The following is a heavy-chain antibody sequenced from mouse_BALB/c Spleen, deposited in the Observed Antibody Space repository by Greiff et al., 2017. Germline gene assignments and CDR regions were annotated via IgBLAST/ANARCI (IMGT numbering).Heavy chain of an antibody. Sequence: EVMLVESGGGLVQPGGSLKLSCAASGFTFSSYTMSWVRQTPEKRLEWVAYISNGGGSNYYPDTVKGRFTISRDNAKNTLYLQMSSLKSEDTAMYYCARQGYYGSLDYWGQGTTLTVSS. CDR3: ARQGYYGSLDY. J-gene: IGHJ2*01. D-gene: IGHD1-1*01. CDR2: ISNGGGSN. CDR1: GFTFSSYT. V-gene: IGHV5-12-2*01.